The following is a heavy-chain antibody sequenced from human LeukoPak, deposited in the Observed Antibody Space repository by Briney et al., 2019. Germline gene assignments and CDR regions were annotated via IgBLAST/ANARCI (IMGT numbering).Heavy chain of an antibody. J-gene: IGHJ3*02. CDR3: ARDLGIVVQERAFDI. CDR1: GFTFSSYE. D-gene: IGHD2-2*03. V-gene: IGHV3-48*03. CDR2: ISSSGSTI. Sequence: GGSLRLSCAASGFTFSSYEMNWVRPAPGTGLEWASYISSSGSTIYYADSVKGRFTISRDNAKNSLYLQMNSLRAEDTAVYYCARDLGIVVQERAFDIWGQGTMVTVPS.